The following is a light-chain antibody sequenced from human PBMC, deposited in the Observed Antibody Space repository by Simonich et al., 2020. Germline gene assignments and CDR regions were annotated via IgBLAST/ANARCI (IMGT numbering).Light chain of an antibody. CDR2: EDS. J-gene: IGLJ3*02. CDR3: YSTDSSGNHRV. V-gene: IGLV3-10*01. CDR1: ALPKQY. Sequence: SYELTQPPSVSVSPGQKARITCSGDALPKQYAYWYQQKSGQAPALVIYEDSKRPSGIPERFSGSSSGTMATLTISGAQVEDEADYYCYSTDSSGNHRVFGGGTKLTVL.